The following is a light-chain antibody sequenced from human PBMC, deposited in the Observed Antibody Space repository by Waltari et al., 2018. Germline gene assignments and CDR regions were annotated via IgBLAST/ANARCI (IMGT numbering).Light chain of an antibody. V-gene: IGLV2-14*01. CDR1: SSDVGGFNY. CDR2: EIT. J-gene: IGLJ2*01. Sequence: ASVSGSPGQSITISCTGTSSDVGGFNYVSWYQQHPGKAPKLMIYEITNRPSGVSNRFSGSKSGNTASLTISGLQAKDEADYYCSSYTSSSALVVFGGGTKLTVL. CDR3: SSYTSSSALVV.